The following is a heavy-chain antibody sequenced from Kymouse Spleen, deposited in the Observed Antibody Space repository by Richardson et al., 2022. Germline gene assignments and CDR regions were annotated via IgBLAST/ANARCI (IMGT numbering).Heavy chain of an antibody. V-gene: IGHV4-34*01. CDR2: INHSGST. J-gene: IGHJ6*02. CDR1: GGSFSGYY. CDR3: ARGGAAAGHEDYYYYGMDV. Sequence: QVQLQQWGAGLLKPSETLSLTCAVYGGSFSGYYWSWIRQPPGKGLEWIGEINHSGSTNYNPSLKSRVTISVDTSKNQFSLKLSSVTAADTAVYYCARGGAAAGHEDYYYYGMDVWGQGTTVTVSS. D-gene: IGHD6-13*01.